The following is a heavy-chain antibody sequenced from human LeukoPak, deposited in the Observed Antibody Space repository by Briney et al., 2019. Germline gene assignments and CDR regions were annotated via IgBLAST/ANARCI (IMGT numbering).Heavy chain of an antibody. CDR3: AKDVVEMAAYFDY. CDR1: GFTFSSYG. J-gene: IGHJ4*02. CDR2: ISYDGSNK. D-gene: IGHD5-24*01. V-gene: IGHV3-30*18. Sequence: GGSLRLSCAASGFTFSSYGMHWVRQAPGKGLEWVAVISYDGSNKYYADSVKGRFTISRDNSTNTLYLQMNSLRAEDTAVYYCAKDVVEMAAYFDYWGQGTLVTVSS.